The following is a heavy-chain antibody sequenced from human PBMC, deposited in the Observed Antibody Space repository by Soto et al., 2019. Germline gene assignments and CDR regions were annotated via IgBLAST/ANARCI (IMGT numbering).Heavy chain of an antibody. V-gene: IGHV2-5*02. J-gene: IGHJ4*02. CDR2: IYWDDEK. Sequence: QITLKESGPTLVKPTQTLTLTCTFSGFSLSTSSGVGVGWIRQPPGKALEWLAFIYWDDEKRYSPSLKSRLTVTKDTSKNQVVLIVTNMDPVDTATYYCAHILGIGGYYEGFHYWGQGALVTVSS. CDR1: GFSLSTSSGVG. D-gene: IGHD1-26*01. CDR3: AHILGIGGYYEGFHY.